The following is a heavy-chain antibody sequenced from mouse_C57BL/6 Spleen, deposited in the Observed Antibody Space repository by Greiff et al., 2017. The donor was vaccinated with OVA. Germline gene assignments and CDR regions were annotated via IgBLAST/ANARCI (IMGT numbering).Heavy chain of an antibody. CDR1: GYTFTSYW. J-gene: IGHJ4*01. CDR2: IDPSDSYT. D-gene: IGHD4-1*01. Sequence: VQLQQPGAELVMPGASVKLSCKASGYTFTSYWMHWVKQRPGQGLEWIGEIDPSDSYTNYNQKFKGKSTLTVDKSSSTAYMQLSSLTSEDSAVYYCARSTPLTGYAMDYWGQGTSVTVSS. CDR3: ARSTPLTGYAMDY. V-gene: IGHV1-69*01.